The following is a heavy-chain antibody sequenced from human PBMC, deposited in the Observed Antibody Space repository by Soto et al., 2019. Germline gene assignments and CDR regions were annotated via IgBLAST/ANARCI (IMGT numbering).Heavy chain of an antibody. CDR3: ARRGAYCSGGTCYHFDY. J-gene: IGHJ4*01. CDR1: GYTFTTYG. CDR2: ISTYNGNT. V-gene: IGHV1-18*04. Sequence: ASVKVSCKASGYTFTTYGISWVRQAPGQGLEWMGWISTYNGNTNYEQKLQGRVTLTTDTLTSTAYMELSSLRSDDTAVYYCARRGAYCSGGTCYHFDYWGQ. D-gene: IGHD2-15*01.